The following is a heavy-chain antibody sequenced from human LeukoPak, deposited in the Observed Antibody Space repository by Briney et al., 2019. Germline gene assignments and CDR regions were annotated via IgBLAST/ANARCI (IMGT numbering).Heavy chain of an antibody. D-gene: IGHD2/OR15-2a*01. CDR1: GFTFSNYG. J-gene: IGHJ4*02. CDR2: ISYDGRNE. CDR3: AKDRRDDYFSIDS. V-gene: IGHV3-30*18. Sequence: QPGGSLRLSCAASGFTFSNYGMHWVRQAPGKGLEWVAVISYDGRNEYYADSVKGRFTISRDNSKNTLYLHVNSLRAEDTAVFYCAKDRRDDYFSIDSWGQGTLVTVSS.